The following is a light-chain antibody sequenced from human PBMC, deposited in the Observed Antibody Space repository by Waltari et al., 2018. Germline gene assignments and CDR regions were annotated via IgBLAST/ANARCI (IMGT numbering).Light chain of an antibody. CDR2: GTS. V-gene: IGKV3-20*01. CDR1: QSVTSIS. CDR3: QQYDGEVVT. Sequence: EIVLTQSPGTLSLSPGERATLSCRASQSVTSISLTWYQKKVGQAPRLPIYGTSSRATGIPDRFSGSGSGTEFTLTISRLEPEDFAVYYCQQYDGEVVTFGGGTKVEI. J-gene: IGKJ4*01.